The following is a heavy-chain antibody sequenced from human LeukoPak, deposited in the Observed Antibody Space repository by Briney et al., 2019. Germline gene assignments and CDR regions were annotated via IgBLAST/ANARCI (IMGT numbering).Heavy chain of an antibody. CDR2: IYFSGST. Sequence: SEALSLTGTLSGGSVSMGSYYWSWIRLPPGKLLVWVGYIYFSGSTNYNPSLKCRVTISVDTSKFQFALKLYSVTAADTAVYFCARVYASGTYPIDYWGEGTRVAVTS. CDR3: ARVYASGTYPIDY. V-gene: IGHV4-61*01. CDR1: GGSVSMGSYY. J-gene: IGHJ4*02. D-gene: IGHD3-10*01.